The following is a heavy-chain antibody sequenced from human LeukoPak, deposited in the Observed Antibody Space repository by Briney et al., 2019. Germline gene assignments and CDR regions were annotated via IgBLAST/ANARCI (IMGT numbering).Heavy chain of an antibody. CDR3: AKDSSSSWYQSEYFQH. CDR2: ISYDGSNK. V-gene: IGHV3-30*18. J-gene: IGHJ1*01. CDR1: GFTFSSYG. D-gene: IGHD6-13*01. Sequence: GGSLRLSCAASGFTFSSYGMHWVRQAPGKGLEWVAVISYDGSNKYYADSVKGRFTISRDNSKNTLYLQMNSLRAEDTAVYYCAKDSSSSWYQSEYFQHWGQGTLVTVSS.